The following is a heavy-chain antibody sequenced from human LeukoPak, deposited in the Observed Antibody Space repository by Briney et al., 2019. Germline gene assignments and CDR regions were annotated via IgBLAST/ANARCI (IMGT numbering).Heavy chain of an antibody. V-gene: IGHV3-20*04. CDR1: GFTFDDYG. D-gene: IGHD3-22*01. Sequence: GGSLRLSCAASGFTFDDYGISWVRQAPGKGLEWVSGINWNGGSTGYADSVKGRFTISRDNAKNSLYLQMNSLRAEDTALYYCASTDYYDSSGYYYEDYWGQGTLDTVSS. CDR2: INWNGGST. CDR3: ASTDYYDSSGYYYEDY. J-gene: IGHJ4*02.